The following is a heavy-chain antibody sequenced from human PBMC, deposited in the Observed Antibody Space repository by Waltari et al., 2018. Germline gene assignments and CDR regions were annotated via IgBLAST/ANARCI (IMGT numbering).Heavy chain of an antibody. CDR1: GFTFSSYW. D-gene: IGHD6-13*01. Sequence: EVQLVESGGGLVQPGGSLRLSCAASGFTFSSYWMSWVRQAPGKGLEWVANIKQDGSEKYYVDSVKGRFTISRDNAKNLLYLQMNSLRAEDTAVYYCARIAAAGWVRYWGQGTLVTVSS. V-gene: IGHV3-7*01. CDR2: IKQDGSEK. CDR3: ARIAAAGWVRY. J-gene: IGHJ4*02.